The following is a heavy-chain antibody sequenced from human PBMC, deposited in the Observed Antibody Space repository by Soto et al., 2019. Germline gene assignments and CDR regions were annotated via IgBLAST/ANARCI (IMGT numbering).Heavy chain of an antibody. D-gene: IGHD3-16*01. CDR3: VRGGGGGAIDY. J-gene: IGHJ4*02. CDR2: IIAAFGPA. V-gene: IGHV1-69*06. CDR1: GGTFSSYV. Sequence: QVQLVQSGAEVKKPGSSVKVSCKASGGTFSSYVITWVRKAPGQGLEWMGGIIAAFGPANYAQKFQGRVKVTADKPTHPAYRGRSSLRQEDTAFFFGVRGGGGGAIDYWGQGTRVTVSS.